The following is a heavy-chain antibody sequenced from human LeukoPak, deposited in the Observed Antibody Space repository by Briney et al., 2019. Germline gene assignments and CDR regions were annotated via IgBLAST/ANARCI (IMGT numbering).Heavy chain of an antibody. CDR3: ARVVGLTGYSSSWYSGYYYYMDV. CDR1: GGTFSSYA. J-gene: IGHJ6*03. D-gene: IGHD6-13*01. V-gene: IGHV1-69*13. CDR2: IIPIFGTA. Sequence: SVKVSCKASGGTFSSYAISWVRQAPGQGLEWMGGIIPIFGTANYAQKFQGRVTITADESTSTAYMELSSLRSEDTAVYYCARVVGLTGYSSSWYSGYYYYMDVWGKGTTVTVSS.